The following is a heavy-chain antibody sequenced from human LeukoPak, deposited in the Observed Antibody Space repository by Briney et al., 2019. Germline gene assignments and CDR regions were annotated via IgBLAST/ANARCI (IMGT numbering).Heavy chain of an antibody. D-gene: IGHD3-22*01. CDR2: INNDGSST. Sequence: GGSLRLSGAASGFTFSPHWMHWVRQAPGKGLVWVSRINNDGSSTSYADSVKGRFTISRENAKNTLYLQMNSLRAEDTAVYYCARVAAWDSSGYLFDYWGQGTLVTVSS. CDR3: ARVAAWDSSGYLFDY. J-gene: IGHJ4*02. V-gene: IGHV3-74*01. CDR1: GFTFSPHW.